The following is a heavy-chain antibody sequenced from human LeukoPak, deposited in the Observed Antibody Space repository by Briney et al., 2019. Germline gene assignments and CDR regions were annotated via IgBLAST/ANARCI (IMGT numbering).Heavy chain of an antibody. D-gene: IGHD3-10*01. J-gene: IGHJ5*02. CDR3: AAWFGESVP. CDR1: GFTFTSAW. Sequence: PGGSLRLSCAASGFTFTSAWMSWLRQTPEKGLEWADHMNEDGSGRFYVDSAKGRFTISRDDTQNSVYLQMNSLRVEDTAVYYCAAWFGESVPWGQGTLVTVSS. CDR2: MNEDGSGR. V-gene: IGHV3-7*01.